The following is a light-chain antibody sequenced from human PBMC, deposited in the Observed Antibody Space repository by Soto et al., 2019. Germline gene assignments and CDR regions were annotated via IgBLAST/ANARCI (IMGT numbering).Light chain of an antibody. CDR1: SSDVGGYNY. CDR2: EVS. V-gene: IGLV2-8*01. CDR3: GSYGGGKGLV. Sequence: QSALTQPPSASGSPGQSVTISCTGTSSDVGGYNYVSWYQQHPGKAPKLMIYEVSKRPSGVPDRFSGSKSGNTASLTVSGVLAGDVDVSCCGSYGGGKGLVFGGGTKLTVL. J-gene: IGLJ3*02.